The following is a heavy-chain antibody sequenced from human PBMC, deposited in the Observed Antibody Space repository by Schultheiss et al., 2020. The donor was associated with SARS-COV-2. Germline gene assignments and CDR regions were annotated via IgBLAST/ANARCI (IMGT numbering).Heavy chain of an antibody. CDR3: ARDSRWLQGFDY. D-gene: IGHD5-24*01. CDR1: GFSFSSYN. CDR2: ISSGSTTI. V-gene: IGHV3-48*01. J-gene: IGHJ4*02. Sequence: GGSLRLSCAASGFSFSSYNMNWVRQAPGKGLEWISYISSGSTTIHYADSVKGRFTISRDNAKNSLYLQMNSLRAEDTAVYYCARDSRWLQGFDYWGQGTLVTVSS.